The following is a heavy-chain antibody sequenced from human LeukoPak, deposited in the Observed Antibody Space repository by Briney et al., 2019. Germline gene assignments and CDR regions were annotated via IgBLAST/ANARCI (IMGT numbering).Heavy chain of an antibody. Sequence: GASVKVSCKASGYTFTSYGISWVRQAPGQGLEWMGWINPNSGGTNYAQKFQGRVTMTRDTSISTAYMELSRLRSDDTAVYYCARARFLGYSGYDLLYYFDYWGQGTLVTVSS. V-gene: IGHV1-2*02. CDR3: ARARFLGYSGYDLLYYFDY. CDR1: GYTFTSYG. D-gene: IGHD5-12*01. CDR2: INPNSGGT. J-gene: IGHJ4*02.